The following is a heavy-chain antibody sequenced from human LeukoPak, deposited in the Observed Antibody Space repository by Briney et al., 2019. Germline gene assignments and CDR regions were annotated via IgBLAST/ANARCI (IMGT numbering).Heavy chain of an antibody. V-gene: IGHV4-59*01. CDR3: ARRGVETAAITEDSWFDP. Sequence: PSETLSLTCTVSGGSINTYYWSWIRQPPGKGLEWIGYINYIGSTKYNPSFKSRATISVDTSKNHLSLKLSSVTAADTAVYYCARRGVETAAITEDSWFDPWGQGTLVIVSS. D-gene: IGHD5-24*01. J-gene: IGHJ5*02. CDR1: GGSINTYY. CDR2: INYIGST.